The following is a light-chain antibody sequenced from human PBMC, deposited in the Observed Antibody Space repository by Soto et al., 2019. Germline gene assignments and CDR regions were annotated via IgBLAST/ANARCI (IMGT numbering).Light chain of an antibody. CDR3: QQRSNWPPIT. CDR1: QYIGSA. V-gene: IGKV3-11*01. J-gene: IGKJ5*01. CDR2: DAS. Sequence: EVVLTQSPATLSVSPGDRATLSCRASQYIGSAVAWYHQKSGQAPRLLIFDASIRVPTTPARFSGSVSGTDFTLTISSLEPEDFAVYYCQQRSNWPPITFGQGTRLEIK.